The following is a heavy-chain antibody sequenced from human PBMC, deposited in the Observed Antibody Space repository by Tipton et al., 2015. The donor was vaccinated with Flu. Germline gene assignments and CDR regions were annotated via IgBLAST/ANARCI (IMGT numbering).Heavy chain of an antibody. D-gene: IGHD3-16*01. Sequence: QLVQSGAEVKKPGASVKVSCKASGYTFTSYGISWVRQAPGQGLEWMGWISACNGNTNYAQKLQGRVTMTTDTSTSTAYMELRCLRSDDTAVYYCARIEGIWGSLGYYYGMDVWGQGTTVTVSS. CDR3: ARIEGIWGSLGYYYGMDV. CDR1: GYTFTSYG. CDR2: ISACNGNT. J-gene: IGHJ6*02. V-gene: IGHV1-18*01.